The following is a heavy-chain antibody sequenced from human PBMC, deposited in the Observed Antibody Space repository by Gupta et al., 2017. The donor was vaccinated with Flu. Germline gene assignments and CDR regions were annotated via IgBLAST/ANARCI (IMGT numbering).Heavy chain of an antibody. CDR1: TYT. CDR2: IIPIFGTA. D-gene: IGHD1-26*01. Sequence: TYTIGWVLQAPGQGLEWMGGIIPIFGTANYAQKFQGRVTITADESTSTAYMDLSSLRSEDTAVYYCARDLGSGTYGWFDSWGQGTLVTVSS. CDR3: ARDLGSGTYGWFDS. V-gene: IGHV1-69*01. J-gene: IGHJ5*01.